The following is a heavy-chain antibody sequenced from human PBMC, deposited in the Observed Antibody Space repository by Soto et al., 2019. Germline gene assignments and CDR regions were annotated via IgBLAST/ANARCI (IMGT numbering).Heavy chain of an antibody. D-gene: IGHD2-15*01. CDR3: ARADYCSGGSCYPVLNY. V-gene: IGHV3-66*01. CDR1: GITVSGNY. J-gene: IGHJ4*02. CDR2: IYTSGNT. Sequence: EVQLVESGGGLVQPGGSLRLSCAVSGITVSGNYMTWVRQAPGKGLEWVSTIYTSGNTYYADSVKDRFTISRDNSKNMVYLQMNSLRAEDTAVYYCARADYCSGGSCYPVLNYWGQGTLVTVSS.